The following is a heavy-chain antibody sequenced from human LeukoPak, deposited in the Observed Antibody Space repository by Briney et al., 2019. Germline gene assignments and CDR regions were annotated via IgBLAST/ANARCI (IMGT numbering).Heavy chain of an antibody. J-gene: IGHJ4*02. CDR1: RFTFSHYG. CDR3: AKDAQRGFDYSNSLEY. CDR2: IWHDGSSQ. Sequence: GESLKISCIASRFTFSHYGMHWVRQAPGKGLEWVAVIWHDGSSQYYADSVKGRFIISRDNSHHTVYLQVSSLRANDTAVYYCAKDAQRGFDYSNSLEYWGLGTLVTVSS. V-gene: IGHV3-33*06. D-gene: IGHD4-11*01.